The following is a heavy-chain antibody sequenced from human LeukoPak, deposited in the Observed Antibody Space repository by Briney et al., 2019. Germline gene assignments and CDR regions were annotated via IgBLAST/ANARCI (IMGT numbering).Heavy chain of an antibody. CDR2: INPNSGGT. Sequence: ASVKVSCKASGYTFTGYYMHWVRQAPGQGLEWMGWINPNSGGTNYAQKFQGRVTMTRDTSISTAYKELSRLRSDDTAVYYCARDLGYSGYEEGGGYWSQGTLVTVSS. CDR3: ARDLGYSGYEEGGGY. CDR1: GYTFTGYY. D-gene: IGHD5-12*01. V-gene: IGHV1-2*02. J-gene: IGHJ4*02.